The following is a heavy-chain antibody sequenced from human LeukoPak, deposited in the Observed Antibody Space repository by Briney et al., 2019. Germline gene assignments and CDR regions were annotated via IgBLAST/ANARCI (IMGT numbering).Heavy chain of an antibody. J-gene: IGHJ5*02. V-gene: IGHV4-39*07. Sequence: PSETLSLTCTVSGGSISSSSYYWGWIRQPPGKGLEWIGSIYYSGSTYYNPSLKSRVTISVDTSKNQFSLKLSSVTAADTAVYYCARDASIAGLFWFDPWGQGTLVTVSS. CDR1: GGSISSSSYY. CDR2: IYYSGST. D-gene: IGHD6-6*01. CDR3: ARDASIAGLFWFDP.